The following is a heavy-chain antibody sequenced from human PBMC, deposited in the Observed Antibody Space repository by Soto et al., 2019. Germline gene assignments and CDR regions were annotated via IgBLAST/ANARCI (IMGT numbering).Heavy chain of an antibody. Sequence: ASVKVSCKASGYTFTGYYMHWVRQAPGQGLEWMGWINPNSGGTNYAQKLQGWVTMTTDTSTSTAYMELRSLRSDDTAVYYCARTLLRCLEWLLDFDYWGQGTLVTVSS. J-gene: IGHJ4*02. CDR1: GYTFTGYY. V-gene: IGHV1-2*04. D-gene: IGHD3-3*01. CDR2: INPNSGGT. CDR3: ARTLLRCLEWLLDFDY.